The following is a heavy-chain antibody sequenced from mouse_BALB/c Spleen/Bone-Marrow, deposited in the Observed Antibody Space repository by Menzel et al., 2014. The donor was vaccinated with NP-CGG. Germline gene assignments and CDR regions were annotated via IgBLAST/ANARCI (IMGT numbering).Heavy chain of an antibody. CDR1: GYTFTAYA. J-gene: IGHJ2*01. CDR2: ISTYSGNT. CDR3: ARNFYGSSYFDY. Sequence: VKVVESGPELVRPGVSVKLSCKGSGYTFTAYAMHWVKRSHAKSLEWIGLISTYSGNTHYNQNFKGKATMTVDKSSSTAYMELARLTSEDSAIYYCARNFYGSSYFDYWGQGTTLTVSS. D-gene: IGHD1-1*01. V-gene: IGHV1-67*01.